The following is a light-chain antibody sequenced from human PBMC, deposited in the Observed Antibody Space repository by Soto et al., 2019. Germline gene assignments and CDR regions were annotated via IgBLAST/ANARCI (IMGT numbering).Light chain of an antibody. V-gene: IGKV3-20*01. CDR2: GAS. J-gene: IGKJ4*01. CDR3: QQYGSQLT. Sequence: EIVWTQSPGTLSLSPGERATLSCRASQTVTSNYLAWYQQKPGQAPRLLIYGASSRATGIPDRFSGSGSGTDFTLTISRLEPEDFALYYCQQYGSQLTFGGGTTVEIK. CDR1: QTVTSNY.